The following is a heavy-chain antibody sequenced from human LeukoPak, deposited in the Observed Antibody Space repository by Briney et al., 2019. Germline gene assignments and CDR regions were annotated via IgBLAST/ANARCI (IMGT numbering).Heavy chain of an antibody. Sequence: PSETLSLTCTVSGGSISSSSYYWGWIRQPPGKGLEWIGSIYYSGSTYYNPSLKSRVTISVDTSKNQFSLKLSSVTAADTAVYYCARGHGVQADSSGYADYWGQGTLVTVSS. V-gene: IGHV4-39*07. CDR3: ARGHGVQADSSGYADY. J-gene: IGHJ4*02. CDR1: GGSISSSSYY. CDR2: IYYSGST. D-gene: IGHD3-22*01.